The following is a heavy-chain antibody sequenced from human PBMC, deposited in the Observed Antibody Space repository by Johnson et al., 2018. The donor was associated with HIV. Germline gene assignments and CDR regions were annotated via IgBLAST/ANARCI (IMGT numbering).Heavy chain of an antibody. CDR1: GFTFSSYA. CDR2: ISYDGSNK. V-gene: IGHV3-30-3*01. CDR3: ARGQGHGFDI. Sequence: QVQLVESGGGVVQPGRSLRLSCAASGFTFSSYAMHWVRQAPGKGLEWVAVISYDGSNKYYADSVKGRFTISRDNSKNTLYLQMNSLRAEYTAVYYCARGQGHGFDIWGQGTMVTVSS. J-gene: IGHJ3*02.